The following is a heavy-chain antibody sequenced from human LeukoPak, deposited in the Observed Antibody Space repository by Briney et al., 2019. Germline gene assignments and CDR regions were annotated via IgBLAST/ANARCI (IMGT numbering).Heavy chain of an antibody. Sequence: SETLSLTCTVSGGSISSSSYYWGWLRQSPGKVLEWIGSIYYSGSTYYIPSLKSRVTISLDTSKNQFSLKLSSVTAADTAVYYCARQTETYYYGSGSPNWFDPWGQGTLVTVSS. D-gene: IGHD3-10*01. CDR3: ARQTETYYYGSGSPNWFDP. CDR2: IYYSGST. J-gene: IGHJ5*02. CDR1: GGSISSSSYY. V-gene: IGHV4-39*01.